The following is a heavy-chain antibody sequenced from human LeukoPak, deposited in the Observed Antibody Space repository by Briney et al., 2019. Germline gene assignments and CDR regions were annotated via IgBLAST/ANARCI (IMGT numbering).Heavy chain of an antibody. V-gene: IGHV3-23*01. CDR2: MSGSGGSA. Sequence: PGGSLRLSCAASGFTFSNYAMSWVRQAPGKGLEWVTAMSGSGGSAYYADSVKGRYTISRDNSKNTLYLQMNSLRAEDTAVYYCAKAVTIIVVANPDYWGQGTLVTVSS. J-gene: IGHJ4*02. CDR1: GFTFSNYA. D-gene: IGHD3-22*01. CDR3: AKAVTIIVVANPDY.